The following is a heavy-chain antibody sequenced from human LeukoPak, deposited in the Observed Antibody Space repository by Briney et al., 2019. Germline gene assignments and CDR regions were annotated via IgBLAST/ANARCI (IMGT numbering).Heavy chain of an antibody. CDR2: IIPILGIA. J-gene: IGHJ5*02. CDR1: GGTFSSYT. CDR3: ARESGYEGGWFDP. Sequence: SVKVSCKASGGTFSSYTISWVRQAPGQGLEWMGRIIPILGIANYAQKFQGRVTTTADKSTSTAYMELSSLRSEDTAVYYCARESGYEGGWFDPWGQGTLVTVSS. D-gene: IGHD5-12*01. V-gene: IGHV1-69*04.